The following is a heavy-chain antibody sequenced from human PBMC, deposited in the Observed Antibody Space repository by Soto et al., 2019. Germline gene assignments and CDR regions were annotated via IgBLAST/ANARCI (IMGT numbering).Heavy chain of an antibody. CDR1: GFTFSSYA. V-gene: IGHV3-23*01. Sequence: GGSLRLSCVASGFTFSSYAMSWVRQAQGKGLEWVSAISGSDGRPSYADSVKGRLTISRDNSKNTLYLHMNSLRADDTAAYYCAKWHTYNYDTLAFSGFDCWGQGTQVTVSS. CDR2: ISGSDGRP. J-gene: IGHJ4*02. D-gene: IGHD3-16*01. CDR3: AKWHTYNYDTLAFSGFDC.